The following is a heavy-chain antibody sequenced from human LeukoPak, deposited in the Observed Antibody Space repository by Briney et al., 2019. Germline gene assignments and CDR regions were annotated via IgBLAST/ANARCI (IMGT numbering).Heavy chain of an antibody. CDR2: IYYSGST. CDR3: ARDESYYDSSGYPT. CDR1: GGSISSSSYY. V-gene: IGHV4-39*07. Sequence: IPSETLSLTCTVSGGSISSSSYYWGWIRQPPGKGLEWIGSIYYSGSTYYNPSLKSRATISVDTSKNQFSLKLSSVTAADTAVYYCARDESYYDSSGYPTWGQGTLVTVSS. J-gene: IGHJ5*02. D-gene: IGHD3-22*01.